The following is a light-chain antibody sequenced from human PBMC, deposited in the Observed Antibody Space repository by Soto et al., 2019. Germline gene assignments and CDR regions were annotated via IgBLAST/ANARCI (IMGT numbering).Light chain of an antibody. CDR1: SSDVGGYSF. J-gene: IGLJ1*01. Sequence: QSALTQSPSASGSPGQSVTISCTGTSSDVGGYSFVSWYQQHPGKAPKVLIYDVNKRPSGVPDRFSGSKSGNTASLTVSGLQADDEADYYCSSHAGSYNPFVFGPGTKLTVL. CDR2: DVN. V-gene: IGLV2-8*01. CDR3: SSHAGSYNPFV.